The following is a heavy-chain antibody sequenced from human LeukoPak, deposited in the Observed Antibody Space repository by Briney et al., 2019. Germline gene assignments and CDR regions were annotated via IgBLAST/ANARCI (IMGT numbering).Heavy chain of an antibody. D-gene: IGHD3-3*01. CDR1: GFTFSTYV. V-gene: IGHV3-23*01. CDR3: ASGPPFLKYFEY. CDR2: ISVGAEYI. J-gene: IGHJ4*02. Sequence: PGGSLRLSCAASGFTFSTYVMNWLRQAPGKGLEWVSTISVGAEYIFYADSVKGRFTISRDDSNNALYSQMHSLRAEDTALYYCASGPPFLKYFEYWGQGTLVTVSS.